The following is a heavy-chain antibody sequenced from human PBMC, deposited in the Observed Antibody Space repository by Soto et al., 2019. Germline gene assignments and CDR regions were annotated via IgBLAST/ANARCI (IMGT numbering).Heavy chain of an antibody. CDR3: AKDWYRAVAGSGYFQH. Sequence: GGSLRLSCAASGFTFSSYGMHWVRQAPGKGLEWVAVISYDGSNKYYADSVKGRFTISRDNSKNTLYLQMNSLRAEDTAVYYCAKDWYRAVAGSGYFQHWGQGTLVTVSS. CDR2: ISYDGSNK. J-gene: IGHJ1*01. D-gene: IGHD6-19*01. CDR1: GFTFSSYG. V-gene: IGHV3-30*18.